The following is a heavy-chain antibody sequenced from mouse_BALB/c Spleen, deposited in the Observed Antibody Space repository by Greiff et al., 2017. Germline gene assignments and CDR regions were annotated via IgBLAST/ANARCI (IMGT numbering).Heavy chain of an antibody. Sequence: EVKLVESGGGLVKPGGSLKLSCAASGFTFSSYTMSWVRQTPEKRLEWVATISSGGGNTYYPDSVKGRFTISRDNAKNNLYLQMSSLRSEDTALYYCARWYGSSWFAYWGQGTLVTVSA. CDR1: GFTFSSYT. CDR3: ARWYGSSWFAY. CDR2: ISSGGGNT. J-gene: IGHJ3*01. V-gene: IGHV5-9*03. D-gene: IGHD1-1*01.